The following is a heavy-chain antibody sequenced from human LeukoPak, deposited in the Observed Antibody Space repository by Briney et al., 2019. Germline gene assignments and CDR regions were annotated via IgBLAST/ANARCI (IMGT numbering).Heavy chain of an antibody. Sequence: ASVKVSCKASGYTFTAYYIHWVRQAPGLGLEWMGWISAYNGNTNYAQKVQGRVTMTTDTSTSTAYMELRSLRFDDTAVYYCARDQSVRLLQTSSTYFKHVFAIWGQGSMVTVS. J-gene: IGHJ3*02. CDR1: GYTFTAYY. V-gene: IGHV1-18*04. CDR2: ISAYNGNT. D-gene: IGHD6-13*01. CDR3: ARDQSVRLLQTSSTYFKHVFAI.